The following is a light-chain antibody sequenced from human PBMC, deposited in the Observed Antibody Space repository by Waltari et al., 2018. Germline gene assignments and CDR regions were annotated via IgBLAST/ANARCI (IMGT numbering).Light chain of an antibody. Sequence: SSELTQNPTVSVAFGQTVRITCQGDSLRRYYPSWYQQRPGQAPLLVIYGRSSRPSGIPERFSGSISGNTAALTITGAQAEDEADYYCHSRDSSSTRFFGGGTRLTV. V-gene: IGLV3-19*01. CDR3: HSRDSSSTRF. CDR1: SLRRYY. CDR2: GRS. J-gene: IGLJ2*01.